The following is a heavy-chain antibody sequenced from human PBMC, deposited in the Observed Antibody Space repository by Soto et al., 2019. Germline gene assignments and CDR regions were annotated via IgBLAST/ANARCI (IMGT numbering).Heavy chain of an antibody. Sequence: GGSLRLSCAASGLTFSSYAMSWVRQAPGKGLEWVSAISGSGGSTYYADSVKGRFTISRDNSKNTLYLQMNSLRAEDTAVYYCAAGITGTTGAFDIWGQGTMVTVSS. CDR2: ISGSGGST. CDR1: GLTFSSYA. CDR3: AAGITGTTGAFDI. V-gene: IGHV3-23*01. D-gene: IGHD1-7*01. J-gene: IGHJ3*02.